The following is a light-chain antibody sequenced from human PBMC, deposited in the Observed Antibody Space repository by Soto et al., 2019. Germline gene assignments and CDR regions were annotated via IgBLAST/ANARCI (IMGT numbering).Light chain of an antibody. J-gene: IGKJ1*01. Sequence: DIVMTQSPDSLAVSLGERTTINCKSSQSVLYSSNNKNYIAWYQQKPGQPPKLLIYWASFRESGVPDRFSGSGSGTDFTVTISSLQAEDFAVYYCQQYYSTLPAFGQGTKVEIK. CDR1: QSVLYSSNNKNY. V-gene: IGKV4-1*01. CDR2: WAS. CDR3: QQYYSTLPA.